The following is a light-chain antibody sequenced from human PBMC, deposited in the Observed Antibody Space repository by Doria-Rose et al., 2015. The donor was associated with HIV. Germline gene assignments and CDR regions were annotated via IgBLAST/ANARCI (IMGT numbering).Light chain of an antibody. J-gene: IGKJ1*01. Sequence: TESPGTLSLSPGERATLSCRASQSFSSTYLAWYQQKPGQAPSLLIYDGYTRATGIPDRFSVSRSVTDFTLIYNSLEPEDFGTYYCLQYGITWAFGQGSKVEI. CDR2: DGY. V-gene: IGKV3-20*01. CDR1: QSFSSTY. CDR3: LQYGITWA.